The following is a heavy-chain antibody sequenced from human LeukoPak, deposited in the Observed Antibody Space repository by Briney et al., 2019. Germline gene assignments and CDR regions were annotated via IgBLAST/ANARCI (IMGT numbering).Heavy chain of an antibody. J-gene: IGHJ3*02. D-gene: IGHD3-22*01. CDR3: ARFEETAYYYDPGAFDI. Sequence: SETLSLTCTVSGGSISSSSYYWGWIRQPPGKGLEWIGSIYYSGSTYYNPSLKSRVTISVDTSKNQFSLKLSSVTAADTAVYYCARFEETAYYYDPGAFDIWGQGTMVTVSS. CDR1: GGSISSSSYY. CDR2: IYYSGST. V-gene: IGHV4-39*07.